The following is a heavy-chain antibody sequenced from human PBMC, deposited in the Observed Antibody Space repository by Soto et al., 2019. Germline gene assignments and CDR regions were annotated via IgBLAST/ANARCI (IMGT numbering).Heavy chain of an antibody. CDR1: GGSFSKFA. V-gene: IGHV1-69*13. D-gene: IGHD2-21*01. J-gene: IGHJ6*02. CDR2: IIPTLGTT. Sequence: ASVKVSCKASGGSFSKFAINWVRQAPGQGLEWMGGIIPTLGTTDYAHKFQGRVTITADEATRTAYMELSGLRSEDTAVYYCAIDDATHSGDGCYRSFYCGMDVWG. CDR3: AIDDATHSGDGCYRSFYCGMDV.